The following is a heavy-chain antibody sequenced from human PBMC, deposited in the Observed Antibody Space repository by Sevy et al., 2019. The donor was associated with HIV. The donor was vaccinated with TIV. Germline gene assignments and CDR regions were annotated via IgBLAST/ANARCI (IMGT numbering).Heavy chain of an antibody. CDR2: ITRNSYEAYGGTT. Sequence: SLRLSCTTSGFTFDDYAMSWFRQAPGKGLEWVAFITRNSYEAYGGTTEYAASVKGRFIISRDDSKSIAYLQMNSLKCEVTAVYYCARGLATADTPEYYFDYWGQGTLVTVSS. D-gene: IGHD5-12*01. J-gene: IGHJ4*02. CDR1: GFTFDDYA. V-gene: IGHV3-49*03. CDR3: ARGLATADTPEYYFDY.